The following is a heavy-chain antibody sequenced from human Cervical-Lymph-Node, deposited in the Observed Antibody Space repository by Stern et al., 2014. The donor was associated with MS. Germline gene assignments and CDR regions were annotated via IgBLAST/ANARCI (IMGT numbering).Heavy chain of an antibody. CDR2: VWYDGSTA. CDR3: ARGHIPYAYNYLFDY. CDR1: GFTFRSYG. Sequence: QVQLVESGGGVVQPGTSLRISCAASGFTFRSYGMHWVRQAPGKGLEWVALVWYDGSTAYYRNSVKGRFTISRDNSNNTLFLQMNSLTAEDTAVYYCARGHIPYAYNYLFDYWGQGTLVTVSS. J-gene: IGHJ4*02. D-gene: IGHD5-24*01. V-gene: IGHV3-33*01.